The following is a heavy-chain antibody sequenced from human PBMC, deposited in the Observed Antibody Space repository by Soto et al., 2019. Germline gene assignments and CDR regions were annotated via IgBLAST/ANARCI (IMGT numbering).Heavy chain of an antibody. CDR2: INSDGSST. J-gene: IGHJ4*02. CDR1: GFSFTTYV. Sequence: GGSLRLSCAASGFSFTTYVMHWVRQAPGKGLVWVSRINSDGSSTSYADSVKGRFTISRDNAKNTLYLQMNSLRAEDTAVYYCARERRGFSVYFDYWGQGTLVTVSS. V-gene: IGHV3-74*01. CDR3: ARERRGFSVYFDY. D-gene: IGHD3-10*01.